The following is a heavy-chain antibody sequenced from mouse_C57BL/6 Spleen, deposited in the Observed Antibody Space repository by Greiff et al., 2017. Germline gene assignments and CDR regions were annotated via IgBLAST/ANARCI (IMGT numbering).Heavy chain of an antibody. CDR1: GYTFTSYW. CDR2: IDPSDSYT. V-gene: IGHV1-69*01. D-gene: IGHD2-1*01. J-gene: IGHJ3*01. Sequence: QVQLQQPGAELVMPGASVTLSCKASGYTFTSYWMHWVKQRPGQGLEWIGEIDPSDSYTNYNQKFKCKSTLTVDKSSSTAYMQLSSLTSEDSAVYYCARQGNPGSWFAYWGQGTLVTVSA. CDR3: ARQGNPGSWFAY.